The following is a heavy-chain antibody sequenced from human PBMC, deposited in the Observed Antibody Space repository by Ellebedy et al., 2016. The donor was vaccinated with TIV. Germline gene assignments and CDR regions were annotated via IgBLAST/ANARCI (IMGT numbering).Heavy chain of an antibody. V-gene: IGHV4-4*07. CDR2: IYSSGST. CDR1: GGSISDYY. J-gene: IGHJ5*02. Sequence: MPSETLSLTCTVSGASISVSGGSISDYYWSWIRQPAGKGLEWIGRIYSSGSTNYNPSLKSRVTMTLGTSKNQFSLWLSSLTAADTAVYYCARDRKYCTDGTCSSVGWFDPWGQGILVTVSS. CDR3: ARDRKYCTDGTCSSVGWFDP. D-gene: IGHD2-8*01.